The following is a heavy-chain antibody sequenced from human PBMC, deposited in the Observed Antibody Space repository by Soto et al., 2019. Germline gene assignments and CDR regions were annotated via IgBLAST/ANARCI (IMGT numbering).Heavy chain of an antibody. CDR2: VYFVGNS. CDR1: GDSISSASYF. J-gene: IGHJ4*02. V-gene: IGHV4-39*01. Sequence: ASETLTLTCTVSGDSISSASYFWGWIRQPPGKGLEWIGSVYFVGNSYYNPSLKSRVSISVDASKNQFSLRLSSMTAADTGVYSFVRFDGDYVNGVNRRCFDFWGQGTLVTVSS. D-gene: IGHD4-17*01. CDR3: VRFDGDYVNGVNRRCFDF.